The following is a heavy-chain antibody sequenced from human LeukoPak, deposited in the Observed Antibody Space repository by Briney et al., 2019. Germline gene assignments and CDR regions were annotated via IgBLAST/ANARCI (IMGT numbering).Heavy chain of an antibody. J-gene: IGHJ4*02. Sequence: LGESLKISCKGSGYSFTSYWIGWVRQMPGKGLEWMGIIYPGDSDTRYSPSFQGQVTISADKSLSTAYLQWSSLKASDTAMYYCXRGXGSYHTAYMNWGQGSPVTVSS. CDR3: XRGXGSYHTAYMN. D-gene: IGHD1-26*01. V-gene: IGHV5-51*01. CDR1: GYSFTSYW. CDR2: IYPGDSDT.